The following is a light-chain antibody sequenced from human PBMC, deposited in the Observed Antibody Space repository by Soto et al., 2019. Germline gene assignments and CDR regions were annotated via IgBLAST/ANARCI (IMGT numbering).Light chain of an antibody. CDR1: QSVRSN. J-gene: IGKJ1*01. CDR2: DAS. CDR3: QQFNNWPRT. V-gene: IGKV3-15*01. Sequence: VMTQSPATLSVSPGERVTLSCRASQSVRSNLAWYQQKPGQSPRLLIYDASTRATGIPARFSGSGSGTEFTLTISSLQSEDFAVYYCQQFNNWPRTFGQGTKVDIK.